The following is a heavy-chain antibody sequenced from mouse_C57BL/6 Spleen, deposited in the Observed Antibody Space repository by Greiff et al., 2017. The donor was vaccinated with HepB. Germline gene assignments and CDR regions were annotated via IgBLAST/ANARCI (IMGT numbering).Heavy chain of an antibody. D-gene: IGHD2-4*01. CDR3: ARGGLRPVHAMDY. J-gene: IGHJ4*01. CDR1: GYAFSSSW. V-gene: IGHV1-82*01. CDR2: IYPGDGDT. Sequence: QVQLKESGPELVKPGASVKISCKASGYAFSSSWMNWVKQRPGKGLEWIGRIYPGDGDTNYNGKFKGKATLTADKSSSTAYMQLSSLTSEDSAVYFCARGGLRPVHAMDYWGQGTSVTVSS.